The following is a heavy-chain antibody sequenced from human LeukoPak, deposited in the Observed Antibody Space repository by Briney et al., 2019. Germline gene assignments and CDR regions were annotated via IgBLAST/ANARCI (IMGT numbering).Heavy chain of an antibody. CDR2: ISDSGGST. Sequence: GGSLRLSCSASGFPSSSYAMQWVRQAPGKGVEYFSAISDSGGSTYYNASVKSRFTISRDNSKNTLYLQMSSLRSEDTAVYFCVRGDSFGPYGMDVWGQGTTVTVSS. V-gene: IGHV3-64D*09. D-gene: IGHD2-15*01. J-gene: IGHJ6*02. CDR1: GFPSSSYA. CDR3: VRGDSFGPYGMDV.